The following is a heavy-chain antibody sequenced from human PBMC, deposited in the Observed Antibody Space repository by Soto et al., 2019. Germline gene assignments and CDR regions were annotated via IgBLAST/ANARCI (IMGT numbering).Heavy chain of an antibody. CDR1: GYTFTSYY. CDR3: ARDLKPVYYDSSGYPRAFDY. D-gene: IGHD3-22*01. CDR2: INPSGGST. V-gene: IGHV1-46*03. Sequence: ASVKVSCKASGYTFTSYYMHWVLQAPGQGLEWMGIINPSGGSTSYAQKFQGRVTMTRDTSTSTVYMELSSLRSEDTAVYYCARDLKPVYYDSSGYPRAFDYWGQGTLVTVSS. J-gene: IGHJ4*02.